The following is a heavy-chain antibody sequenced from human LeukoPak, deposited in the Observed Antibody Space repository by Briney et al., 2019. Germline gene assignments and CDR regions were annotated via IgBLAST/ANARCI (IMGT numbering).Heavy chain of an antibody. CDR2: ISGSGDST. J-gene: IGHJ4*02. CDR3: AKLNSYGDY. CDR1: GFTFSKHG. D-gene: IGHD5-18*01. Sequence: GGSLRLSCAVSGFTFSKHGMSWVRQAPWKGLEWVSTISGSGDSTYYADSVKGRFTTSRDNSKNVVYLQMDSLRAEDTATYYCAKLNSYGDYWGQGTLVTITS. V-gene: IGHV3-23*01.